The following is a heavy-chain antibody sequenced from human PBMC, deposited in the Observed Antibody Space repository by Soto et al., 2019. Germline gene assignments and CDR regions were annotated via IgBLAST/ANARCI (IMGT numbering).Heavy chain of an antibody. J-gene: IGHJ4*02. D-gene: IGHD5-18*01. Sequence: GASVKVSCKASGYTFTSYYMHWVRQAPGQGLEWMGIINPSGGSTSYAQKFQGRVTMTRDTSTSTVYMELSSLRSEDTALYYCARSLTAMVPLDYWGLGTLVTVSS. CDR1: GYTFTSYY. CDR3: ARSLTAMVPLDY. V-gene: IGHV1-46*01. CDR2: INPSGGST.